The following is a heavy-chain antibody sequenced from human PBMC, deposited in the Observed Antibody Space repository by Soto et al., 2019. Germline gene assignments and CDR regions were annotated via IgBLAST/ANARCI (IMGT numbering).Heavy chain of an antibody. CDR1: GFTFSSYA. CDR2: ISGSGGST. Sequence: EVQLLESGGGLVQPGGSLRLSCAASGFTFSSYAMRWVRQAPGKGLEWVSAISGSGGSTYYADSVKGRFTISRDNSKNTLYLQMNSLRAEDTAVYYCAKDLTAFIPFYSSGWAYWCQGTLVTVSS. J-gene: IGHJ4*02. V-gene: IGHV3-23*01. CDR3: AKDLTAFIPFYSSGWAY. D-gene: IGHD6-19*01.